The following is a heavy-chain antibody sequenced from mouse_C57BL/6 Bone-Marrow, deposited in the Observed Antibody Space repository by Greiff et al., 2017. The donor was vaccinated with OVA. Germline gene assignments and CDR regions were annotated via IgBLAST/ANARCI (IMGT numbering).Heavy chain of an antibody. D-gene: IGHD2-2*01. CDR3: ARRGYYWYFDV. CDR1: GYTFTTYP. Sequence: VKLVESGAELVKPGASVKMSCKASGYTFTTYPIEWVKQNHGKSLEWIGNFHPYNDDTKYNEKFKGKATLTVEKSSSTVYLELSRLTSDDSAVYYCARRGYYWYFDVWGTGTTVTVSS. J-gene: IGHJ1*03. CDR2: FHPYNDDT. V-gene: IGHV1-47*01.